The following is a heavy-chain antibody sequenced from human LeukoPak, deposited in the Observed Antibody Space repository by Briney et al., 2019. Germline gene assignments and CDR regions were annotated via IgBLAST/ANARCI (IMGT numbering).Heavy chain of an antibody. CDR3: AKDHIDY. CDR2: ISYDGSNK. Sequence: GGSLRLSCAASGFTFSSYGMHWVRQAPGKGLEWVAVISYDGSNKYYADSVKGRFTISRDNSKNTLYLQMNSLRAEDTAVYYCAKDHIDYWGQGTLVTVSS. J-gene: IGHJ4*02. CDR1: GFTFSSYG. V-gene: IGHV3-30*18.